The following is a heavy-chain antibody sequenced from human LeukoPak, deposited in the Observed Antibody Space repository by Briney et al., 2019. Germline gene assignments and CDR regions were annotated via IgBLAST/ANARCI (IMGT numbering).Heavy chain of an antibody. D-gene: IGHD3-22*01. CDR3: ARDFHSYYYDSSGNDY. V-gene: IGHV3-7*01. Sequence: GGSLRLSCAASGFTFSSYWMSWVRQAPGKGLEWVANIKQDGSEKYYVDSVKGRFTISRDNAKYSLYLQMNSLRAEDTAVYYCARDFHSYYYDSSGNDYWGQGTLVTVSS. CDR1: GFTFSSYW. CDR2: IKQDGSEK. J-gene: IGHJ4*02.